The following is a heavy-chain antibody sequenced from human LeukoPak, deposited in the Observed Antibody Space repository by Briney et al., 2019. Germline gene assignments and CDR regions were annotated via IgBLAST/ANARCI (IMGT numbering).Heavy chain of an antibody. CDR3: AREDGYHFDY. J-gene: IGHJ4*02. D-gene: IGHD5-24*01. CDR2: INNSGGST. V-gene: IGHV3-23*01. Sequence: PGGSLRLSCAASGFTFSSYAMNWVRQAPGKGLAWVSGINNSGGSTYYADSVKGRFTISRDNSKNTLYLQMNSLRAEDTAVYHCAREDGYHFDYWGQGTLVTVSS. CDR1: GFTFSSYA.